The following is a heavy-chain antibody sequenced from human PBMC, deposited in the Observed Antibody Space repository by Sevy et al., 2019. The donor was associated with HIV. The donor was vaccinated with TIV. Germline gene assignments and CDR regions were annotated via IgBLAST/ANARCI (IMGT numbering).Heavy chain of an antibody. CDR1: GFTFSSYS. V-gene: IGHV3-48*02. Sequence: AGSLRLSCAASGFTFSSYSMNWVRQAPGKGLEWVSYISSSSSTIYYAYSVHGRFTISRDNAKNSLYLQMNSLRDEDTAVYYCAREVSDYFDYWGQGTLVTVSS. D-gene: IGHD3-10*01. CDR2: ISSSSSTI. CDR3: AREVSDYFDY. J-gene: IGHJ4*02.